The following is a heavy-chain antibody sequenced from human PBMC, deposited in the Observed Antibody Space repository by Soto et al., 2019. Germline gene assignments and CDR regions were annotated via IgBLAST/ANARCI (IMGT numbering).Heavy chain of an antibody. CDR1: GFTFSTYG. CDR2: ISYDGTNK. CDR3: ANERYSSKSPDFDY. J-gene: IGHJ4*02. V-gene: IGHV3-30*18. Sequence: QVQLVESGGGVVQPGRSLRLSCAASGFTFSTYGMHWVRQAPGKGLVWVAVISYDGTNKYHADSVKGRFTIPRDNSKNTLNLQMTSLRAEETAVYYCANERYSSKSPDFDYWGQGTLVTVSS. D-gene: IGHD6-13*01.